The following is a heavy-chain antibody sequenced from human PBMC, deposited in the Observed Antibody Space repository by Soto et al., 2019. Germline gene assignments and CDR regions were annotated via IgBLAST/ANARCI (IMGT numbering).Heavy chain of an antibody. D-gene: IGHD5-18*01. Sequence: GGSLRLSCAASGFTFSSYSMNWVRQAPGKGLEWVSSISSSSSYIYYADSVKGRFTISRDNAKNSLYLQMNSLRAEDTAVYYCARESRDSYGRPYYYGMDVWGQGTTVTVSS. CDR2: ISSSSSYI. V-gene: IGHV3-21*01. CDR3: ARESRDSYGRPYYYGMDV. J-gene: IGHJ6*02. CDR1: GFTFSSYS.